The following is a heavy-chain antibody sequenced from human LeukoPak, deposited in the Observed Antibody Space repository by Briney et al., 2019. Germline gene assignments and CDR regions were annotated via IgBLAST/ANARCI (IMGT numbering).Heavy chain of an antibody. D-gene: IGHD1-26*01. J-gene: IGHJ4*02. CDR3: AKDQVLGIVGATYY. CDR2: IRYDGSNK. Sequence: GGSLRPSCAASGFTFSSYGMHWVRQAPGKGLEWVAFIRYDGSNKYYADSVKGRFTISRDNSKNTLYLQMNSLGAEDTAVYYCAKDQVLGIVGATYYWGQGTLVTVSS. CDR1: GFTFSSYG. V-gene: IGHV3-30*02.